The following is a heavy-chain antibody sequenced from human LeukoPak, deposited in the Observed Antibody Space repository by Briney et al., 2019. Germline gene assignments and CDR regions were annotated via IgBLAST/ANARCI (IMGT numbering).Heavy chain of an antibody. CDR3: AKGLERESRLDS. J-gene: IGHJ4*02. V-gene: IGHV3-23*01. Sequence: QPGESLRLSCAASGFTFNIYTMYWVRQAPGKGLEWVSGISNSGGSTYYADSVKGRFTISRDNSKNTLYLQMNSLRAEDTALYYCAKGLERESRLDSWGQGTLVTVSS. D-gene: IGHD1-1*01. CDR1: GFTFNIYT. CDR2: ISNSGGST.